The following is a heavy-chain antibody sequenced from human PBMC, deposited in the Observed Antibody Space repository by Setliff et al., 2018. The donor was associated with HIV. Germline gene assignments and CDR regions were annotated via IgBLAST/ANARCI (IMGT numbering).Heavy chain of an antibody. V-gene: IGHV4-38-2*02. D-gene: IGHD3-16*01. CDR1: GYSISSGYY. J-gene: IGHJ3*02. CDR2: IFHSGNT. CDR3: ARRTIWGDAFDI. Sequence: SETLSLTCTVSGYSISSGYYWGWIRQPPGKGLEWIGSIFHSGNTDQNPSLKSRVTMSVETSENQFSLRLNSVTAADTAVYYCARRTIWGDAFDIWGRGTMVTVS.